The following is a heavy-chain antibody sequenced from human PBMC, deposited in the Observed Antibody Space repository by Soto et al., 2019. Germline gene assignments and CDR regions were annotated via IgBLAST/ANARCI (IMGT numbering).Heavy chain of an antibody. CDR1: GGSISSGGYY. D-gene: IGHD4-17*01. Sequence: SETLSLTCTVSGGSISSGGYYWSWIRQHPGKGLEWIGYIYYSGSTYYNPSLKSRVTISVDTSKNQFSLKLSSVTAADTAVYYCAALDYGDYVHYWGQGTLVTVSS. CDR2: IYYSGST. J-gene: IGHJ4*02. V-gene: IGHV4-31*03. CDR3: AALDYGDYVHY.